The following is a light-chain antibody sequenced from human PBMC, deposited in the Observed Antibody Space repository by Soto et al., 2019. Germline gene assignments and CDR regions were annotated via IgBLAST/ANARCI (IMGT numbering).Light chain of an antibody. Sequence: EIVLTQSPGTLSLSPGERATLSCRASQTISSSFLAWYQQKPGQAPRLLIYRASRRAPGIPDRFSGSGSWTDFTLTISRLEPEDFAVDYCHQFGSSPRDTFGPGTKVEIK. CDR3: HQFGSSPRDT. CDR1: QTISSSF. CDR2: RAS. J-gene: IGKJ3*01. V-gene: IGKV3-20*01.